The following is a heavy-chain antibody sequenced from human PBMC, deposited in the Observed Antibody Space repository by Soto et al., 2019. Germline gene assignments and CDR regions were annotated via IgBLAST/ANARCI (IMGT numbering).Heavy chain of an antibody. CDR2: ISGSGGST. J-gene: IGHJ6*02. CDR3: AKSWCSSTSCLYYYGMDV. D-gene: IGHD2-2*01. CDR1: GFTFSSYA. Sequence: EVQLLESGGGLVQPGGSLRLSCAASGFTFSSYAMSWVRQAPGKGLEWVSAISGSGGSTYYADSVKGRFTISRDNSKNTLYLQMNSLRAEDTAVYYCAKSWCSSTSCLYYYGMDVWGQGTTVTVSS. V-gene: IGHV3-23*01.